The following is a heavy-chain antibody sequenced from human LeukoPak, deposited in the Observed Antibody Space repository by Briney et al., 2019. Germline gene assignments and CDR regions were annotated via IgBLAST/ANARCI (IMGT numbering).Heavy chain of an antibody. V-gene: IGHV3-21*01. J-gene: IGHJ4*02. CDR1: GFNFDEYS. CDR3: AKDRMPRATRGTFDF. Sequence: NPGGSPRLSCVGSGFNFDEYSLNWVRQAPGKGLEWVAAISSDSDYIYYADAMRGRFTISRDNAQKSLFLQMESLGVDDTAQYYCAKDRMPRATRGTFDFWGQGTPVTISS. CDR2: ISSDSDYI. D-gene: IGHD1-26*01.